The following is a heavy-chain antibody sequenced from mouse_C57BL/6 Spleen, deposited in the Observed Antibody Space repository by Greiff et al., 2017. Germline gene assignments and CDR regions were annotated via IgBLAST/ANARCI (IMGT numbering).Heavy chain of an antibody. J-gene: IGHJ4*01. CDR3: ARDLASYAMDY. V-gene: IGHV5-4*01. Sequence: EVKVVESGGGLVKPGGSLKLSCAASGFTFSSYAMSWVRQTPEKRLEWVATISDGGSYTYYPDNAKNNLYLQMSHLKSEDTAMYYCARDLASYAMDYWGQGTSVTVSS. CDR1: GFTFSSYA. CDR2: ISDGGSYT.